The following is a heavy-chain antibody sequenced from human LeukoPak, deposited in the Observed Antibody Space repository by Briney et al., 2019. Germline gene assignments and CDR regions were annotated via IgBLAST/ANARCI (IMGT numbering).Heavy chain of an antibody. CDR3: ARRRESSGLIFDY. CDR1: GGTFSSYA. J-gene: IGHJ4*02. Sequence: SVKVSCKASGGTFSSYAISWVRQAPGQGLEWMGRIIPIFGTANYAQKFQGRVTITTDESTSTAYAELSSLRSEDTAVYYCARRRESSGLIFDYWGQGTLVTVSS. CDR2: IIPIFGTA. D-gene: IGHD6-19*01. V-gene: IGHV1-69*05.